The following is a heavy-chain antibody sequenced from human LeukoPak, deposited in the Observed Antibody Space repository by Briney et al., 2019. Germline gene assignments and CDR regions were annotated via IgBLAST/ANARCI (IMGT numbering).Heavy chain of an antibody. CDR3: ARGYNWNIDY. CDR2: INSDGSST. Sequence: GGSLRLSCAASGFTFSSYAVSWVRQAPGKGLEWVSRINSDGSSTSYADSVKGRFTISRDNAKNTLYLQMNSLRAEDTAVYYCARGYNWNIDYWGQGTLVTVSS. J-gene: IGHJ4*02. CDR1: GFTFSSYA. D-gene: IGHD1-1*01. V-gene: IGHV3-74*01.